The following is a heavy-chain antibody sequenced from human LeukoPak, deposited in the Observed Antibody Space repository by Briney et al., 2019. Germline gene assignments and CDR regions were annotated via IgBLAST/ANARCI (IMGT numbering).Heavy chain of an antibody. V-gene: IGHV3-23*01. CDR3: AKRGIVIRAVIIVGFHKEAYYFDY. D-gene: IGHD3-10*01. Sequence: PGGSLRLSCAVSGITLSNYGMSWVRQAPGKGLEWVAGNSGGSTNYADSVKGRFTISRDNPKNTLYPQMNSLRAEDTAVYFCAKRGIVIRAVIIVGFHKEAYYFDYWGQGALVTVSS. J-gene: IGHJ4*02. CDR2: NSGGST. CDR1: GITLSNYG.